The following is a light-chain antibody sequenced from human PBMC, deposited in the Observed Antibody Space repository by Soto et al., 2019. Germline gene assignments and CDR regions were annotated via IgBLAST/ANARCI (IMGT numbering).Light chain of an antibody. CDR3: LLYYGGTVI. V-gene: IGLV7-43*01. CDR2: STD. J-gene: IGLJ2*01. Sequence: QAVVTQEPSLTVSPGGTVTLTCASSTGAVTSGHYANWLQQKPGQAPRALIYSTDTKHSRTPARFSGSLLGGKAALTLSGGRPEDEADYYCLLYYGGTVIFRGETTVTVL. CDR1: TGAVTSGHY.